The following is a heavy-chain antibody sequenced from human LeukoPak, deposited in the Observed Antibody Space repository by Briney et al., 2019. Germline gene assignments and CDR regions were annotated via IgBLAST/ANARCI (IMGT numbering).Heavy chain of an antibody. CDR2: IIPIFGTA. CDR3: ARDIVVVPAAITYYYMDV. CDR1: GGTFISYA. J-gene: IGHJ6*03. V-gene: IGHV1-69*13. D-gene: IGHD2-2*02. Sequence: SVKVSCKASGGTFISYAISWVRQAPGQGLEWMGGIIPIFGTANYAQKFQGRVTITADESTSTAYMELSSLRSEDTAVYYCARDIVVVPAAITYYYMDVWGKGTTVTVSS.